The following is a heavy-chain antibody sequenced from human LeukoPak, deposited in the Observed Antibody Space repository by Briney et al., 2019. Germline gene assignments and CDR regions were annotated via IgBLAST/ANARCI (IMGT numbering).Heavy chain of an antibody. CDR3: ARQRPYSYGVRKYYYYYMDV. CDR1: GYSFTSYW. V-gene: IGHV5-51*01. D-gene: IGHD5-18*01. CDR2: IYPGDSDT. J-gene: IGHJ6*03. Sequence: GESLKIPCKGSGYSFTSYWIGWVRQMPGKGREWMGIIYPGDSDTRYSPSFQGQFTISVDKSISTADLPWSRLTASYTATSACARQRPYSYGVRKYYYYYMDVWGKATTVTVPS.